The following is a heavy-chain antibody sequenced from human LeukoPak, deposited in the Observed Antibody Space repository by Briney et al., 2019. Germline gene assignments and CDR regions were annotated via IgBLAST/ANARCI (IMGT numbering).Heavy chain of an antibody. J-gene: IGHJ4*02. CDR2: ISGSGGSI. CDR3: AKDRNFVVRGVIMDY. D-gene: IGHD3-10*01. Sequence: PGGSLRLSCAASGFTFSSYAMSWVRQAPGQGLEWVSAISGSGGSIYYADSVKGRFTIPRDNCKNTLYLQMNSLRAEDTAVYYCAKDRNFVVRGVIMDYWGQGTLVTVSS. V-gene: IGHV3-23*01. CDR1: GFTFSSYA.